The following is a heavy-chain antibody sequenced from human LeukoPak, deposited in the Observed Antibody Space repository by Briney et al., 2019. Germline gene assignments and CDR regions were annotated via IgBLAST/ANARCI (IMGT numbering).Heavy chain of an antibody. CDR2: IYTSGST. Sequence: SQILSLTCTVSGGSISSGSYYWSWIRQPAGKGLEWIGRIYTSGSTNYNPSLKSRVTISVDTSKNQFSLKLSSVTAADTAVYYCARDTEGYYDSKRGQGTLVTVSS. CDR3: ARDTEGYYDSK. V-gene: IGHV4-61*02. D-gene: IGHD3-22*01. J-gene: IGHJ4*02. CDR1: GGSISSGSYY.